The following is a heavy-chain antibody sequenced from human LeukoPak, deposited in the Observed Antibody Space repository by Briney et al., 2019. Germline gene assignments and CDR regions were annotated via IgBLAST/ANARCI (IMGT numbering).Heavy chain of an antibody. V-gene: IGHV3-30*18. Sequence: PGGSLRLSCAASGFTFTDYDMHWVRQAPGKGLEWVAVISYDGSNKYYADSVKGRFTISRDNSKNTLYLQMNSLRAEDTAVYYCANSSSFDYWGQGTLVTVSS. CDR2: ISYDGSNK. J-gene: IGHJ4*02. CDR1: GFTFTDYD. CDR3: ANSSSFDY. D-gene: IGHD6-13*01.